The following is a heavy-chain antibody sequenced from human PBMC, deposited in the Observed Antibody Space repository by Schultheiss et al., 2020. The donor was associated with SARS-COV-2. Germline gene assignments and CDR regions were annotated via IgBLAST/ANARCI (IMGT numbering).Heavy chain of an antibody. D-gene: IGHD5-18*01. V-gene: IGHV3-33*03. CDR2: IWYDGSNK. CDR3: ATLDTDFDY. Sequence: GESLKISCAASGFTFSSYGMHWVRQAPGKGLEWVAVIWYDGSNKYYADSVKGRFTISRDNAKNTLYLQMNSLRAEDTAVYYCATLDTDFDYWGQGTLVTVSS. J-gene: IGHJ4*02. CDR1: GFTFSSYG.